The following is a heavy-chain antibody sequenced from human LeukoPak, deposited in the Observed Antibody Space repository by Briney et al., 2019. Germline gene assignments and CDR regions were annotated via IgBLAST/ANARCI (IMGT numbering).Heavy chain of an antibody. D-gene: IGHD6-13*01. CDR1: GYTFTSYG. CDR3: ARGDRHSSSWYSGPYYDYGMDV. CDR2: ISAYNGNT. Sequence: ASVKVSCKASGYTFTSYGISGVRQAPGQGLEWMGWISAYNGNTNHAQKLQGRITLTTDTSTSTAYMELRSLRSDDTAVYYCARGDRHSSSWYSGPYYDYGMDVWGQGTTVTVSS. V-gene: IGHV1-18*01. J-gene: IGHJ6*02.